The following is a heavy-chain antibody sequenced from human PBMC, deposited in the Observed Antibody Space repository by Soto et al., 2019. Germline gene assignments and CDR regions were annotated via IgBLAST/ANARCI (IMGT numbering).Heavy chain of an antibody. D-gene: IGHD3-9*01. V-gene: IGHV2-5*02. CDR1: VFSLSTSGVG. Sequence: QITLKESGPTLVRPPQTLTLTCAFSVFSLSTSGVGVGWFRQPPGKALEWLAVIYWDDSKHYSPSLRSRLIITKDTSKKQVVLTMTNMDPMDTGTYYCAHKGPEDWPLDYWGQGTLVTVSS. CDR2: IYWDDSK. J-gene: IGHJ4*02. CDR3: AHKGPEDWPLDY.